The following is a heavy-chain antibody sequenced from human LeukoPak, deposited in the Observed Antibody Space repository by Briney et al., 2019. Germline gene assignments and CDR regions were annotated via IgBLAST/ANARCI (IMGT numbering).Heavy chain of an antibody. Sequence: ASETLSLTCTVSGGSISSYYWSWIRQPPGKGLEWIGYIYYSGSTNYNPSLKSRVTISVDTSKNQFSLKLSSVTAADTAVYYCARRGSGYDGGDFDYWGQGTLVTVSS. D-gene: IGHD5-12*01. CDR3: ARRGSGYDGGDFDY. CDR2: IYYSGST. J-gene: IGHJ4*02. V-gene: IGHV4-59*08. CDR1: GGSISSYY.